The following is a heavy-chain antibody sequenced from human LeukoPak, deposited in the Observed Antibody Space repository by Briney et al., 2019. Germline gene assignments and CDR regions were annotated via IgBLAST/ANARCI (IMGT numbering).Heavy chain of an antibody. Sequence: ASVKVSCKASGGSFSDYSISWVRQAPRQGPEWMGRIIAILDTAHYAQKFQGRFTITADKSTTTVYMELSSLRSDDTAVYYCVRSGYDYDWFDPWGQGTLVTVSS. CDR3: VRSGYDYDWFDP. D-gene: IGHD5-12*01. J-gene: IGHJ5*02. CDR2: IIAILDTA. V-gene: IGHV1-69*08. CDR1: GGSFSDYS.